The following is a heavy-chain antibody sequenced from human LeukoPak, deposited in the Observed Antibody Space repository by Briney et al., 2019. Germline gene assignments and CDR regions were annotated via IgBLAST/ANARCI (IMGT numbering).Heavy chain of an antibody. CDR3: ARMYYYDSSGYLDAFDI. J-gene: IGHJ3*02. CDR1: GGSISSGSYY. CDR2: IYTSGST. V-gene: IGHV4-61*02. D-gene: IGHD3-22*01. Sequence: SETLSLTCTVSGGSISSGSYYWSWIRQPAGKGLEWIGRIYTSGSTNYNPSLKSRVTISVDTSKNQFSLKLSSVTAADTAVYYCARMYYYDSSGYLDAFDIWGQGTMVTVPS.